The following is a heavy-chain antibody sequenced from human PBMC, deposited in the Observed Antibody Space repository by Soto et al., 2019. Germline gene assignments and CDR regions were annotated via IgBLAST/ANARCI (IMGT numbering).Heavy chain of an antibody. Sequence: SETLSLTCTVSGGSISSGGYSCNWIRQPPVKGLEWIGYIYHSGSTYYNPSLKSRVTISVDRSKNQFSLKLSSVTAADTAVYYCARGMTTVTTFDYWGQGTLVTVSS. J-gene: IGHJ4*02. D-gene: IGHD4-17*01. V-gene: IGHV4-30-2*01. CDR1: GGSISSGGYS. CDR2: IYHSGST. CDR3: ARGMTTVTTFDY.